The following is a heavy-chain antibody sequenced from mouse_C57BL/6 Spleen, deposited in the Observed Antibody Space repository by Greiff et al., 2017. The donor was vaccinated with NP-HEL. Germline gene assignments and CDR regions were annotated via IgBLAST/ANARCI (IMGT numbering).Heavy chain of an antibody. D-gene: IGHD2-4*01. CDR3: ASGLRRSSYYAMDY. Sequence: VQLQQSGAELARPGASVKMSCKASGYTFTSYTMHWVKQRPGQGLEWIGYINPSSGYTKYNQKFKDKATLTADKSSSTAYMQLSSLTSEDSAVYYCASGLRRSSYYAMDYWGQGTSVTVSS. CDR1: GYTFTSYT. CDR2: INPSSGYT. V-gene: IGHV1-4*01. J-gene: IGHJ4*01.